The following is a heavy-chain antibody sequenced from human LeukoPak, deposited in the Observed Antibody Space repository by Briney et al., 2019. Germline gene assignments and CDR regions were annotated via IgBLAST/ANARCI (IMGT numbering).Heavy chain of an antibody. Sequence: GGSLRLSCAASGFTFSNYEMNWVRQAPGKGLEWVPSISSNRSPIYYEDSAKGRFTISRDNAKNSLYLQMDNLRAEDTAVYYCARVGALGAWGQGTLVTVSS. CDR1: GFTFSNYE. CDR2: ISSNRSPI. CDR3: ARVGALGA. D-gene: IGHD3-16*01. J-gene: IGHJ5*02. V-gene: IGHV3-48*03.